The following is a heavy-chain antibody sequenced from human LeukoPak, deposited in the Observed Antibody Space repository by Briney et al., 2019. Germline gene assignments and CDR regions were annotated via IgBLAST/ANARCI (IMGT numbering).Heavy chain of an antibody. J-gene: IGHJ2*01. CDR3: ARFPHERWYDWYFDL. D-gene: IGHD6-13*01. CDR2: IYYSGST. Sequence: NPSETLSLTCTVSGGSISSYYCSWIRQPPGKGLEWIGYIYYSGSTNYNPSLKSRVTISVDTSKNQFSLKLNSVTAADTAVYYCARFPHERWYDWYFDLWGRGTLVTVSS. V-gene: IGHV4-59*01. CDR1: GGSISSYY.